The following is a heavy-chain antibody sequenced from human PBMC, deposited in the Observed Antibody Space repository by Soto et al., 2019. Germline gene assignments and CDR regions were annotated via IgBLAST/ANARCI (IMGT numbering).Heavy chain of an antibody. CDR2: IYYSGST. V-gene: IGHV4-31*03. Sequence: SETLSLTCTVSGGSISSGGYYWSWIRQHPGKGLEWIGYIYYSGSTYYNPSLKSRVTISVDTSKNQFSLKLSSVTAADTAVYYCAREAGGYYYDSSGYLDWGQGTLVTVSS. CDR1: GGSISSGGYY. J-gene: IGHJ4*02. CDR3: AREAGGYYYDSSGYLD. D-gene: IGHD3-22*01.